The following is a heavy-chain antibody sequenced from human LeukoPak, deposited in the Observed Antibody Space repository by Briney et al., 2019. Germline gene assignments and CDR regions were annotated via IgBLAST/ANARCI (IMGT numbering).Heavy chain of an antibody. J-gene: IGHJ4*02. CDR3: ARLRKQLAHFDF. D-gene: IGHD6-6*01. CDR1: GYSISSGYY. Sequence: SETLSLTCAVSGYSISSGYYWGWIRQPPGKGLEWIGSIYHSGSTYYNPSLKTRVTISVDTSKNQFSLKLSSVTAADSAVYYCARLRKQLAHFDFWGQGTLVTVSS. CDR2: IYHSGST. V-gene: IGHV4-38-2*01.